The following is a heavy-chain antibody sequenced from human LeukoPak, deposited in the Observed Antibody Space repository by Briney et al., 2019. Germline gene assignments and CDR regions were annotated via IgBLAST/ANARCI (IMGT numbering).Heavy chain of an antibody. CDR1: GGSFSGYY. Sequence: SETLSLTCAVYGGSFSGYYWSWIRQPPGKGLERIGEINHSGSTNYNPSLKSRVTISVDTSKNQFSLKLSSVTAADTAVYYCARYYDILTGPEGDYYYGMDVWGQGTTVTVSS. CDR3: ARYYDILTGPEGDYYYGMDV. J-gene: IGHJ6*02. V-gene: IGHV4-34*01. CDR2: INHSGST. D-gene: IGHD3-9*01.